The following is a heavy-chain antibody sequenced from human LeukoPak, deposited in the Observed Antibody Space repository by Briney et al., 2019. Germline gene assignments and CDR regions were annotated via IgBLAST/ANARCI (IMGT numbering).Heavy chain of an antibody. CDR3: AKDARRTNGWYFFDY. CDR1: GFAFSSLA. Sequence: TGGSLRLSCAASGFAFSSLAMGWVRQAPGKGLEWVSVISDSGSITYYADSVKGRFTISRDNSKNTLFLQMNSLGAEDTAVYYCAKDARRTNGWYFFDYWGQGTLVTASS. CDR2: ISDSGSIT. V-gene: IGHV3-23*01. J-gene: IGHJ4*02. D-gene: IGHD6-19*01.